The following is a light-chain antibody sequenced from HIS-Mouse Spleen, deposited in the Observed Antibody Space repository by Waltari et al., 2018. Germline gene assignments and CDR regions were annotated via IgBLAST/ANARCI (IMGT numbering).Light chain of an antibody. CDR3: CSYAGSSTLV. Sequence: QSALTQPASVSGSPGQSITIPCTGTSSAVGGYHLVLWYQQHPGKAPKLMIYEGSKRPSGVSNRFSGSKSGNTASLTISGLQAEDEADYYCCSYAGSSTLVFGGGTKLTVL. CDR1: SSAVGGYHL. V-gene: IGLV2-23*01. CDR2: EGS. J-gene: IGLJ2*01.